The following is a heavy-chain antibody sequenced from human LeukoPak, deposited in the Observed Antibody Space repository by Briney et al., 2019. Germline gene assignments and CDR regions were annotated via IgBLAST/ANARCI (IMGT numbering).Heavy chain of an antibody. J-gene: IGHJ4*02. V-gene: IGHV3-74*01. D-gene: IGHD2-2*01. CDR3: ARGSSTSCFY. CDR1: GFTFSSHW. Sequence: PGGSLRLSCAASGFTFSSHWMHWVRQAPGKGLVWVSRINSDGSSTSYADSVKGRFTISRDNAKNTLYLQMNSPRAEDTAVYHCARGSSTSCFYWGQGTLVTVSS. CDR2: INSDGSST.